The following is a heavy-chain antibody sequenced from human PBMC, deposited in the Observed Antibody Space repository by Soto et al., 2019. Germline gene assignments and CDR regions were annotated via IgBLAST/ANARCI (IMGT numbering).Heavy chain of an antibody. V-gene: IGHV3-23*01. Sequence: EVQLLESGGGLVQPGGSLRLSCTASGFTFTYYAFSWVRQAPVKGLEWVSAISANGQGIYYADSVRGRFTISRDNSKNTVFLHMDSLRAEDTAVYYCAKDRDYPRDQFHYWGQGTLVTVSS. D-gene: IGHD2-2*01. CDR2: ISANGQGI. CDR1: GFTFTYYA. J-gene: IGHJ4*02. CDR3: AKDRDYPRDQFHY.